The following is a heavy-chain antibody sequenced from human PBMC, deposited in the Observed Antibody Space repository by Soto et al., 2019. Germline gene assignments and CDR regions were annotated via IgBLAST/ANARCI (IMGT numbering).Heavy chain of an antibody. V-gene: IGHV3-13*04. J-gene: IGHJ4*02. D-gene: IGHD3-10*01. Sequence: PGGSLRLSCAASGFTFSSYDMHWVRQATGKGLEWVSAIGTAGDTYYPGSVKGRFTISRENAKNSLYLQMNSLRAGDTAVYYCARGKQSITMVRGVIRPFDYWGQGTLVTVSS. CDR3: ARGKQSITMVRGVIRPFDY. CDR1: GFTFSSYD. CDR2: IGTAGDT.